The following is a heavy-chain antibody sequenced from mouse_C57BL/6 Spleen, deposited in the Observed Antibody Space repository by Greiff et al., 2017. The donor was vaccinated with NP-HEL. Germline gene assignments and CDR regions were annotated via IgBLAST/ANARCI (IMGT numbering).Heavy chain of an antibody. Sequence: EVMLVESGGGLVKPGGSLKLSCAASGFTFSSYAMSWVRQTPEKRLEWVATISDGGSYTYYPDNVKGRFTISRDNAKNNLYLQMGHLKSEDTAMYYCARVTAQASDYAMDYWGQRTSVTVSS. V-gene: IGHV5-4*03. D-gene: IGHD3-2*02. CDR3: ARVTAQASDYAMDY. CDR1: GFTFSSYA. J-gene: IGHJ4*01. CDR2: ISDGGSYT.